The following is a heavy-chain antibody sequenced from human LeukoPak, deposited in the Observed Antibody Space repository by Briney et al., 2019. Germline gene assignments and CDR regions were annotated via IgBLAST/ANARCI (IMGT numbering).Heavy chain of an antibody. CDR3: ARGLGHRDYFHY. CDR1: GYTFTNYD. CDR2: IDTYNGNT. D-gene: IGHD1-14*01. V-gene: IGHV1-18*01. J-gene: IGHJ4*02. Sequence: ASVKVSCKAAGYTFTNYDITWVRQAPAQGLEWMGWIDTYNGNTNYAQNFQGSVTITTDTSTSTAYMELRSLRSDDTAVYYCARGLGHRDYFHYWGQGTLVTVSS.